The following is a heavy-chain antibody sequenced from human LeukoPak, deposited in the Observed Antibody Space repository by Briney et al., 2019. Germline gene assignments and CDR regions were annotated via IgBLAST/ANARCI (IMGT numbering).Heavy chain of an antibody. CDR1: GGSFSGYY. J-gene: IGHJ4*02. V-gene: IGHV4-34*01. CDR2: INHSGST. D-gene: IGHD6-19*01. Sequence: PSETLSLTCAVYGGSFSGYYWSWIRQPPGKGLEWIGEINHSGSTNYNPSLKSRVTISVDTSKNQFSLKLNSVTAADTAVYYCARSIAVAGDYWGQGTLVTVSS. CDR3: ARSIAVAGDY.